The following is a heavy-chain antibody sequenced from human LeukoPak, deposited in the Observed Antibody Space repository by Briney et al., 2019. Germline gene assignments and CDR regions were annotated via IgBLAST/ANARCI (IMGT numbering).Heavy chain of an antibody. CDR2: ISGSGGST. CDR3: ATINVLLWFGAFHDAFDI. Sequence: PGGSPRLSCAASGFTFSNYAMSWVRQAPGKGLEGVSVISGSGGSTYYADSVKGRFTISRDNSKNTLYLQMNSLRAEDTAVYYCATINVLLWFGAFHDAFDIWGQGTMVTVSS. V-gene: IGHV3-23*01. CDR1: GFTFSNYA. J-gene: IGHJ3*02. D-gene: IGHD3-10*01.